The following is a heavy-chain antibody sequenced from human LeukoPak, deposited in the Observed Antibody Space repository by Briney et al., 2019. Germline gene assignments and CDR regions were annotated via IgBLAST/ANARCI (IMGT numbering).Heavy chain of an antibody. CDR1: GYTFSGSY. D-gene: IGHD2-8*01. J-gene: IGHJ6*03. CDR2: INPNSGDT. Sequence: ASVKVSCKASGYTFSGSYIHWVRQAPGQGLEWMGRINPNSGDTNFAQTFQGRITMTRGTSITTAYMELSSLTSDDTAVYFCARSAEHCNNGVCFTDYYMDVWGKGTTVTVSS. CDR3: ARSAEHCNNGVCFTDYYMDV. V-gene: IGHV1-2*06.